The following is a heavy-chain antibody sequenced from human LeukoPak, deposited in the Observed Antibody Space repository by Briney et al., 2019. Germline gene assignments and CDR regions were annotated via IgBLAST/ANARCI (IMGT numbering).Heavy chain of an antibody. CDR2: ISSSGSSI. J-gene: IGHJ4*02. CDR3: ARGTGISSWEYFDY. D-gene: IGHD6-13*01. V-gene: IGHV3-48*03. Sequence: PGGSLRLSCAASGFTFSSYEMNWVRQAPGKGLEWVSYISSSGSSIYYADSVKGRFTISRDNAKNSLYLQMNSLTAEDTAVYYCARGTGISSWEYFDYWGQGTLVTVSS. CDR1: GFTFSSYE.